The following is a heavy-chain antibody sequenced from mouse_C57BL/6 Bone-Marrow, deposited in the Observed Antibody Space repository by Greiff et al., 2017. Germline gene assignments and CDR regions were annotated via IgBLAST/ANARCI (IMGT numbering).Heavy chain of an antibody. D-gene: IGHD2-10*02. CDR1: GYTFTSYW. J-gene: IGHJ2*01. CDR2: IDPSDSYT. V-gene: IGHV1-69*01. CDR3: ASEEYGYWDFDY. Sequence: QVQLQQPGAELVMPGASVKLSCKASGYTFTSYWMHWVKQRPGQGLEWIGEIDPSDSYTNYNQKFKGKSTLTVDKSSSTAYMQLSSLTSEDSAVYYCASEEYGYWDFDYWGQGTTLTVSS.